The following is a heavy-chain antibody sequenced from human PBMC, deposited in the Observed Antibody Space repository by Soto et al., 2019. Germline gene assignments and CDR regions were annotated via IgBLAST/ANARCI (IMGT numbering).Heavy chain of an antibody. CDR1: GFTFSSYA. CDR2: IRGSGGST. J-gene: IGHJ6*04. V-gene: IGHV3-23*01. Sequence: GGSLRLSCAASGFTFSSYAMSWVRQAPGKGLEWVSAIRGSGGSTYYADSVKGRFTISRENTKNTLYLQMNSLRAEDTAGYYCAKDIWREHLYDIVVVVAARGQVDVWGKGTTVTVSS. CDR3: AKDIWREHLYDIVVVVAARGQVDV. D-gene: IGHD2-15*01.